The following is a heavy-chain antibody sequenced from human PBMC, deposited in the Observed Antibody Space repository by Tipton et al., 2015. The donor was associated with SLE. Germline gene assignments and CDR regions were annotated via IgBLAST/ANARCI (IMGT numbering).Heavy chain of an antibody. CDR3: ARRRGSSWYEDYFDY. D-gene: IGHD6-13*01. J-gene: IGHJ4*02. V-gene: IGHV4-61*09. Sequence: TLSLTCAVSGDSMTDDPYYYNWIRQPAGKGLEWIGQIYTSGNTIYHPSLKSRVTISLDTSKRHFSLNVASVTAADTAVYYCARRRGSSWYEDYFDYWGQGTLVTVSS. CDR1: GDSMTDDPYY. CDR2: IYTSGNT.